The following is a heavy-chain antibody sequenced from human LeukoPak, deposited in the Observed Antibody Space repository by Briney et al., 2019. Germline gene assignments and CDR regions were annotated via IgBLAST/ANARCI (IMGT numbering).Heavy chain of an antibody. V-gene: IGHV4-38-2*01. CDR2: IYHSGNI. Sequence: PSETLSLTCAVSSYSISSGYYWGWIRQPPGKGLEWIGSIYHSGNIYYNPSLKSRVTISVDTSKNQFSLKLSSVTAADTAVYYCARHSSSWYVAAWGQGTLVTVSS. CDR1: SYSISSGYY. CDR3: ARHSSSWYVAA. J-gene: IGHJ5*02. D-gene: IGHD6-13*01.